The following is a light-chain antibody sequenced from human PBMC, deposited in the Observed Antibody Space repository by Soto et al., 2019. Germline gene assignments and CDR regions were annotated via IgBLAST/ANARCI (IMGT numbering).Light chain of an antibody. CDR1: QSLVNSDGNTY. CDR2: KIS. Sequence: DLVMTQTPLSSPVSLGQSASISCKSSQSLVNSDGNTYLSWLQQRPGQPPRLPIYKISNRFSGVTDRFCGSGAGIYFSMAISRVEAEDVGVYYIMQATQFPWTFGQGTKVEIK. J-gene: IGKJ1*01. CDR3: MQATQFPWT. V-gene: IGKV2-24*01.